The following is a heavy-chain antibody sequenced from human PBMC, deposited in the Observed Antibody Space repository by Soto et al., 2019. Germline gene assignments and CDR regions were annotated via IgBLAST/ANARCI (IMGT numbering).Heavy chain of an antibody. CDR3: AREGFDSSGYYYFSDYYYGMDV. CDR2: INPSGGST. Sequence: ASVKVCCKASGYTFTSYYMHWVRQAPGQGLEWMGIINPSGGSTRYAQKFQGRVTMTRDTSTSTVYMELSSLRSEDTAVYYCAREGFDSSGYYYFSDYYYGMDVWGQGTTVTVSS. V-gene: IGHV1-46*03. CDR1: GYTFTSYY. D-gene: IGHD3-22*01. J-gene: IGHJ6*02.